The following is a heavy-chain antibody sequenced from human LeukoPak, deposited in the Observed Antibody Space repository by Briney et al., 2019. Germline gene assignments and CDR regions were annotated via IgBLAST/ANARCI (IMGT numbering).Heavy chain of an antibody. D-gene: IGHD2-15*01. Sequence: GGSLRLSCAASGFTVSSNYMSWVRQAPGKGLEWVSVIYSGGSTYYADSVKGRFTISRDNSKNTLYLQMNSLRAEDTAVYYCAREGYCSGGSCYLWFDPWGQGTLVTVSS. J-gene: IGHJ5*02. CDR3: AREGYCSGGSCYLWFDP. V-gene: IGHV3-53*01. CDR1: GFTVSSNY. CDR2: IYSGGST.